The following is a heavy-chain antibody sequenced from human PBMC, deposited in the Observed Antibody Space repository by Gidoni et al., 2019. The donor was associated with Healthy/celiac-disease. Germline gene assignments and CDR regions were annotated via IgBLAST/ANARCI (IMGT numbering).Heavy chain of an antibody. V-gene: IGHV4-31*03. J-gene: IGHJ3*02. CDR2: IYYSGST. D-gene: IGHD1-1*01. CDR1: GCSISSGGYY. CDR3: ARVPTWRYAFDI. Sequence: QVQLQESGPGLVKPSQTLSLTCPVAGCSISSGGYYWSWIRQHPGKGLEWIGYIYYSGSTYYNPSLKSRVTISVDTSKNQFSLKLSSVTAADTAVYYCARVPTWRYAFDIWGQGTMVTVTS.